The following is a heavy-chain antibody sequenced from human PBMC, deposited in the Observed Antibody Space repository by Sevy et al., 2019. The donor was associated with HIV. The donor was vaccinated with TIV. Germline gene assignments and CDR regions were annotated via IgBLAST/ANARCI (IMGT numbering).Heavy chain of an antibody. Sequence: GGSLKLSCTASGFTFGDYAMSWFRQAPGKGLEWVGFIRSKAYGGTTEYAASVKGRFTISRDDSKSIAYMQMNSLKTEDTAVDYGTRDLCETGGSRRAGPYNWFDPWGQGTLVTVSS. J-gene: IGHJ5*02. V-gene: IGHV3-49*03. CDR3: TRDLCETGGSRRAGPYNWFDP. CDR2: IRSKAYGGTT. D-gene: IGHD2-8*02. CDR1: GFTFGDYA.